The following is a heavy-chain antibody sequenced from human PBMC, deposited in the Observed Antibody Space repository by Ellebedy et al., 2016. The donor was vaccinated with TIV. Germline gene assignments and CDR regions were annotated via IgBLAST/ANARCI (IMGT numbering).Heavy chain of an antibody. D-gene: IGHD1-26*01. J-gene: IGHJ6*02. CDR2: IYNSGRT. CDR1: GGSISSGDYY. CDR3: AKVGASTFGYYYYGMDV. V-gene: IGHV4-30-4*08. Sequence: MPSETLSLTCTVSGGSISSGDYYWSWIRQHPGKGLEWIGYIYNSGRTYYNPSLKSRVTISVDTSKNQFSLKLRSVTAADTAVYYCAKVGASTFGYYYYGMDVWGQGTTVTVSS.